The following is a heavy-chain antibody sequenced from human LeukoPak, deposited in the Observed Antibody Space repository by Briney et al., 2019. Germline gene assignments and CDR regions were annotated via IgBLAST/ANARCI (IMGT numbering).Heavy chain of an antibody. V-gene: IGHV4-39*01. Sequence: SETLTLTCTVSGGSISSSSYYWGWIRQPPGKGLEWIGSIYYSGSTYYNPSLKSRVTISVDTSKNQFSLKLSSVTAADTAVYYCARDYFDAYGMDVWGQGTTVTVTS. CDR1: GGSISSSSYY. J-gene: IGHJ6*02. D-gene: IGHD3-9*01. CDR3: ARDYFDAYGMDV. CDR2: IYYSGST.